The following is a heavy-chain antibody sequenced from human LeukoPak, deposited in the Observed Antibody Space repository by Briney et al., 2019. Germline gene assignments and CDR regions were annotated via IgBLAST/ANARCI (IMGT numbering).Heavy chain of an antibody. CDR1: GGAISSSY. J-gene: IGHJ4*02. D-gene: IGHD5-18*01. CDR3: ARGNENTYGNFFDY. V-gene: IGHV4-4*07. CDR2: IYTSGST. Sequence: PSETLSLTCTVSGGAISSSYWSWIRQPAGKGLEWIGRIYTSGSTNYNPSLKSRVTMSADTSKNQSSLNLSSLTAADTAVYYCARGNENTYGNFFDYWGQGILVTVSS.